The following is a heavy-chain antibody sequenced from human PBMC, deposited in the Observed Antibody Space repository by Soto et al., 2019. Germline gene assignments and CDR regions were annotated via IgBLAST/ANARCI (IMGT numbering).Heavy chain of an antibody. Sequence: QVQLVQSGAEVKKPGSSVKVSCKASGGTFSSYAISWVRQAPGQGLEWMGGIIPIFGTANYAQKFQGRVTISADESTRTAYMELSSLRSEDTAVYYCARAAPHCYDSSGYYFAYWGQGTLVTVSS. J-gene: IGHJ4*02. CDR3: ARAAPHCYDSSGYYFAY. D-gene: IGHD3-22*01. CDR2: IIPIFGTA. V-gene: IGHV1-69*12. CDR1: GGTFSSYA.